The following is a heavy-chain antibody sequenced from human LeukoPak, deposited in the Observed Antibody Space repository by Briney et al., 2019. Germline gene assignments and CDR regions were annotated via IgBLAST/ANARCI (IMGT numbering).Heavy chain of an antibody. V-gene: IGHV3-21*01. CDR3: ASWYYYGSGSFLL. CDR2: ISSNSNYM. CDR1: GFTFSSYS. D-gene: IGHD3-10*01. J-gene: IGHJ4*02. Sequence: PGGSLRLSCAASGFTFSSYSMNWVRQAPGKGLEWVSSISSNSNYMYYADSVKGRLTISRDNAKNSLYMQMNSLRAEDTAVYYCASWYYYGSGSFLLWGQGTLVTVSS.